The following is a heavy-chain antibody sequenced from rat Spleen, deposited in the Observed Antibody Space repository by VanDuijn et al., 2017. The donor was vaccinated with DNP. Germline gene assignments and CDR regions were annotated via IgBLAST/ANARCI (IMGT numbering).Heavy chain of an antibody. CDR3: TRCSTRAARLFDN. CDR2: ISTSGAGT. CDR1: GFTFSNFP. D-gene: IGHD4-1*01. Sequence: EVQLVESGGGLVQPGRSLKLSCTTSGFTFSNFPMAWVRQAPTKGLEWVADISTSGAGTYYRDSLRGRFTISRDNTESTLYLQMDSLRSEDTATYYCTRCSTRAARLFDNWGQGAMVTVSS. V-gene: IGHV5-46*01. J-gene: IGHJ2*01.